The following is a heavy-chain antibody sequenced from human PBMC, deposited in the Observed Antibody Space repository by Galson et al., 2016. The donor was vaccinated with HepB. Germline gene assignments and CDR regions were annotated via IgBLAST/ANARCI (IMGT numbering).Heavy chain of an antibody. J-gene: IGHJ3*02. CDR2: FIPIFGTP. D-gene: IGHD3-10*01. CDR3: AINYYDSGSYSRARHYAFDI. Sequence: SVKVSCKASVGTFSSYAIDWVRQAPGQGLEWMGGFIPIFGTPNYAQKFQGRVTITADRSTSTAYMELSSLRSEDTAIYYCAINYYDSGSYSRARHYAFDIWGQGTMVTVSS. CDR1: VGTFSSYA. V-gene: IGHV1-69*06.